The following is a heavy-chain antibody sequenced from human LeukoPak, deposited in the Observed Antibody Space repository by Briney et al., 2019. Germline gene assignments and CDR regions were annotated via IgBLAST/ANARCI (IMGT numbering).Heavy chain of an antibody. V-gene: IGHV3-21*01. Sequence: GGSLRLSCAASGFTFSSYSMNWVRQAPGKGLEWVSSISSSSSYIYYADSVKGRFTISRDNAKNSLYLQMNSLRAEDTAVYYCARYSGYDIHFDYWGQGTLVTVSS. CDR2: ISSSSSYI. CDR1: GFTFSSYS. J-gene: IGHJ4*02. D-gene: IGHD5-12*01. CDR3: ARYSGYDIHFDY.